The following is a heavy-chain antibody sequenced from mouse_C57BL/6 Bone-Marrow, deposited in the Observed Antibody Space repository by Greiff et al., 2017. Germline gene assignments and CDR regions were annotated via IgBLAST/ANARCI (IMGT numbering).Heavy chain of an antibody. D-gene: IGHD1-1*01. CDR2: ISNLAYSI. V-gene: IGHV5-15*01. Sequence: DVKLVESGGGLVQPGGSLKLSCAASGFTFSDYGMAWVSQAPRKGPEWVAFISNLAYSIYYADTVTGRFTISRENAKNTLYLEMSSLRAEDTAMYDCAGHGPAYYGSSYEAMDYWGQGTSVTVSS. CDR1: GFTFSDYG. CDR3: AGHGPAYYGSSYEAMDY. J-gene: IGHJ4*01.